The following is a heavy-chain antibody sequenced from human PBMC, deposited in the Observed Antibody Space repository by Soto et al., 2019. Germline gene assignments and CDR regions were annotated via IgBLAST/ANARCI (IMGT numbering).Heavy chain of an antibody. D-gene: IGHD3-3*01. V-gene: IGHV4-31*03. CDR1: GGSISSGGYY. CDR2: IYYSGST. J-gene: IGHJ4*02. CDR3: ARDRVIFGVVWDFDY. Sequence: QVQLQESGPGLVKPSQTLSLTCTVSGGSISSGGYYWSWIRQHPGKGLEWIGYIYYSGSTYYNPSLKSRVTMSVDTSKNQFSLKLSSVTAADTAVYYCARDRVIFGVVWDFDYWGQGTLVTVSS.